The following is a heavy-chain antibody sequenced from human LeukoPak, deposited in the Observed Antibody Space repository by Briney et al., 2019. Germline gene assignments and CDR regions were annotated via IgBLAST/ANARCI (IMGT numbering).Heavy chain of an antibody. D-gene: IGHD6-13*01. CDR1: GFTFSSYA. V-gene: IGHV3-23*01. CDR3: ARAMRGAAAGTLFDY. Sequence: GGSLRLSCAASGFTFSSYAMSWVRQAPGKGLEWVSAISGSGGSTSYADSVKGRFTISRDNAKNTLYLQMNSLRAEDTAVYYCARAMRGAAAGTLFDYWGQGTLVTVSS. CDR2: ISGSGGST. J-gene: IGHJ4*02.